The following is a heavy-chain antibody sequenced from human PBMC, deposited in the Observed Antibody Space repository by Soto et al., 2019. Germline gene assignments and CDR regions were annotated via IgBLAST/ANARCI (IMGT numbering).Heavy chain of an antibody. D-gene: IGHD3-10*01. CDR3: ARSYYYGSGSYSFLDY. CDR2: IYPGDSDT. J-gene: IGHJ4*02. Sequence: GESLKISCKGSGYSFTSYWIGWVRQMPGKGLEWMGIIYPGDSDTTYSPSFQGQVTISADKSISTAYLQWSSLKASDTAMYYCARSYYYGSGSYSFLDYWGQGTLVTVSS. CDR1: GYSFTSYW. V-gene: IGHV5-51*01.